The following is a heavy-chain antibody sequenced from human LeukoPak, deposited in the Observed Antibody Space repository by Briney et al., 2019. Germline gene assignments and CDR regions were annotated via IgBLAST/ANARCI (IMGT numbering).Heavy chain of an antibody. V-gene: IGHV3-23*01. D-gene: IGHD5-12*01. J-gene: IGHJ6*03. CDR3: AKEGGYSGYDSYYYYYMDV. Sequence: GGSLRLSCAASGFTFSSYAMSWVRQAPGKGLEWVSAISGSGGSTYYADSVKGRFTISRDNSKNTLYLQMNSLRAEDTAVYYCAKEGGYSGYDSYYYYYMDVWGKGTTVTVSS. CDR1: GFTFSSYA. CDR2: ISGSGGST.